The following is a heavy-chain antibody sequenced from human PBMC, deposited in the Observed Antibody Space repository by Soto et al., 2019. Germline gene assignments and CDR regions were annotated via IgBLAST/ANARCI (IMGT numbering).Heavy chain of an antibody. V-gene: IGHV3-15*07. D-gene: IGHD2-21*01. CDR2: IKTKTDGETT. CDR3: TTDSSIHY. J-gene: IGHJ4*02. Sequence: PGGSLRLSCAASGFTFTDTWMSGARQAPGKGLEWVGHIKTKTDGETTDYAAPVKGRLTISRDDSRTTFYLQMNSLKAEDTAVYYCTTDSSIHYWGQGTLVTVS. CDR1: GFTFTDTW.